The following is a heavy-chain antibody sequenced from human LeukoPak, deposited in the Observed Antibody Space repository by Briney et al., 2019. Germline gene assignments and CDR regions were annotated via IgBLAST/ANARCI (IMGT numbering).Heavy chain of an antibody. D-gene: IGHD3-3*01. J-gene: IGHJ5*02. CDR2: IVVGSGNT. CDR1: GFTFTSSA. Sequence: ASVKVSYKASGFTFTSSAMQWVRQARGQRLEWIGWIVVGSGNTNYAQKLQERVTITRDMSTSTAYMELSSLRSEDTAVYYCARVSRRITIFGVVISRWFDPWGQGTLVTVSS. V-gene: IGHV1-58*02. CDR3: ARVSRRITIFGVVISRWFDP.